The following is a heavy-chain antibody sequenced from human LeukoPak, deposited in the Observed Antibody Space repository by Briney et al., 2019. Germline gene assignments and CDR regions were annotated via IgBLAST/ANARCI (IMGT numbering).Heavy chain of an antibody. CDR2: VIPILGIS. CDR1: GGTFRNYD. D-gene: IGHD1-26*01. Sequence: GSSVKVSCKASGGTFRNYDVSWVRQAPGQGLEWMGRVIPILGISNYAQRFQGRVTFTADKSTSTAYMELSSLRSEDTAVYYCARHPGRRDPWILGIVGAPGAFDIWGQGTMVTVSS. V-gene: IGHV1-69*04. J-gene: IGHJ3*02. CDR3: ARHPGRRDPWILGIVGAPGAFDI.